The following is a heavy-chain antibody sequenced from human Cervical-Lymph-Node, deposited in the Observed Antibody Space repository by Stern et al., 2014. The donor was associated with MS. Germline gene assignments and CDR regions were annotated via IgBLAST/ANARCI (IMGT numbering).Heavy chain of an antibody. D-gene: IGHD6-6*01. CDR2: MNPNSGNT. Sequence: VQLVDSGAEVKKPAASLKVSCQASGSTFTSYDINWVRQATVQALEWMGWMNPNSGNTGYAEKFQGRVTMTRNTSISTAYMELSSLRSEDTAVYYCARGRLAARSSSNFDYWGQGTLVTVSS. CDR3: ARGRLAARSSSNFDY. V-gene: IGHV1-8*01. CDR1: GSTFTSYD. J-gene: IGHJ4*02.